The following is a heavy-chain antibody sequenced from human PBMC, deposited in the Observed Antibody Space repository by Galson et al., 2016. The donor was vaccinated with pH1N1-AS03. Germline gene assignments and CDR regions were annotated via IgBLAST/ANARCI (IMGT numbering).Heavy chain of an antibody. CDR1: GFTFSGYW. CDR2: IKQDRSEK. J-gene: IGHJ3*02. V-gene: IGHV3-7*03. CDR3: AKGKDFWSGYPDDPFDI. Sequence: SLRLSCAASGFTFSGYWMTWVRQAPGKGLQWVANIKQDRSEKYYVDSVKGRFTISRDNAKKSLYLQINSLRAEDTAVYYCAKGKDFWSGYPDDPFDIWGQGTMVTVSS. D-gene: IGHD3-3*01.